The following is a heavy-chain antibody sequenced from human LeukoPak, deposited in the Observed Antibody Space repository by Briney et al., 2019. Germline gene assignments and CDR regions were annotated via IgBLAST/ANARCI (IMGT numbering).Heavy chain of an antibody. V-gene: IGHV4-30-2*01. CDR1: GGSISSYS. CDR3: ARRSGNYYDSSGYYTAFDY. D-gene: IGHD3-22*01. Sequence: PSETLSLTCTVSGGSISSYSWSWIRQPPGKGLEWIGYIYHSGSTYYNPSLKSRVTISVDRSKNQFSLKLSSVTAADTAVYYCARRSGNYYDSSGYYTAFDYWGQGTLVTVSS. J-gene: IGHJ4*02. CDR2: IYHSGST.